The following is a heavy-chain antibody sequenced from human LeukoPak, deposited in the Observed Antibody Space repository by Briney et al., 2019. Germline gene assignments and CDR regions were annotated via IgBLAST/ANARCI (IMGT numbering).Heavy chain of an antibody. J-gene: IGHJ4*02. V-gene: IGHV3-7*03. D-gene: IGHD6-13*01. CDR1: GFPFNAYW. Sequence: GGSLRLSCAASGFPFNAYWMTWVRRAPGKGLEWVANIRQDGDTKYYVDSVKGRFTISRDNAMNSLYLQMNSLRAEDTAIYYCARSLPYGTTWYGRSDFWGQGTLVTVSS. CDR2: IRQDGDTK. CDR3: ARSLPYGTTWYGRSDF.